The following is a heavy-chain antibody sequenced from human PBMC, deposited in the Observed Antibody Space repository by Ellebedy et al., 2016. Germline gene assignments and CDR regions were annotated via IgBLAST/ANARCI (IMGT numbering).Heavy chain of an antibody. CDR2: ISYDGSNK. CDR3: ARGSPGGSYSEDFDY. V-gene: IGHV3-30*03. J-gene: IGHJ4*02. D-gene: IGHD1-26*01. Sequence: GGSLRLSXAASGFTFSSYGMHWVRQAPGKGLEWVAVISYDGSNKYYADSVKGRFTISRDNSKNTLYLQMNSLRAEDTAVYYCARGSPGGSYSEDFDYWGQGTLVTVSS. CDR1: GFTFSSYG.